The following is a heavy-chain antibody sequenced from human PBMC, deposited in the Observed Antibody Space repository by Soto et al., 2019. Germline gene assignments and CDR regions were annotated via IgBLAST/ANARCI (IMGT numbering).Heavy chain of an antibody. V-gene: IGHV3-74*01. D-gene: IGHD3-3*02. Sequence: EVHLVESGGGLVQPGGSLRLSCAASGFTFSTYWMHWVRQAPGKGLVWVSRINADGTTTTYADSVKGRFTICRDNAKNTLYLQMNSLRAEDTAVHFCATVATHSYNWVDPWGQGTLVTISS. CDR2: INADGTTT. CDR1: GFTFSTYW. CDR3: ATVATHSYNWVDP. J-gene: IGHJ5*02.